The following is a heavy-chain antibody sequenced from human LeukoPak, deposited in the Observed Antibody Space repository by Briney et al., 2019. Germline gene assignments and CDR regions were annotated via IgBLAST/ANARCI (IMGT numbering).Heavy chain of an antibody. CDR2: ISSSSSYI. CDR1: GFTFSSYS. Sequence: GGSLRLSCAASGFTFSSYSMNWVRQAPGKGLEWVSFISSSSSYIYYADSVKGRFTISRDNAKNSLYLQMNSLRAEDTAVYYCARRIAVAGTRYFQHWGQGTLVTVSS. CDR3: ARRIAVAGTRYFQH. J-gene: IGHJ1*01. D-gene: IGHD6-19*01. V-gene: IGHV3-21*01.